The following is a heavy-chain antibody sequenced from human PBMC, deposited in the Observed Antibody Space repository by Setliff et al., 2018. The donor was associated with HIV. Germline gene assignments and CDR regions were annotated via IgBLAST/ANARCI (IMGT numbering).Heavy chain of an antibody. CDR3: TRRDVTTGMDS. J-gene: IGHJ4*02. D-gene: IGHD4-17*01. Sequence: PSETLSLTCTVSGGSISSSSYYWDWIRQPPGESLEWVGSIFYTGSTNYRPSLESRVIVSLDTSKNQFSLKLSSVTAADTAVYYCTRRDVTTGMDSWGPGILVTVSS. CDR1: GGSISSSSYY. CDR2: IFYTGST. V-gene: IGHV4-39*01.